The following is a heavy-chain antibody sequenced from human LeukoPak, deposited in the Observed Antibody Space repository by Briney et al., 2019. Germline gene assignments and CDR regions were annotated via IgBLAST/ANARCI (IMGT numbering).Heavy chain of an antibody. CDR2: ISAYNGNT. CDR1: GYTFTSYG. CDR3: ARDLRKYYYYGMDV. Sequence: ASVKVSCKASGYTFTSYGISWVRQAPGQGLEWMRWISAYNGNTNYAQKLQGRVTMTTDTSTSTAYMELRSLRSDDTAVYYCARDLRKYYYYGMDVWGQGTTVTVSS. J-gene: IGHJ6*02. D-gene: IGHD5-12*01. V-gene: IGHV1-18*01.